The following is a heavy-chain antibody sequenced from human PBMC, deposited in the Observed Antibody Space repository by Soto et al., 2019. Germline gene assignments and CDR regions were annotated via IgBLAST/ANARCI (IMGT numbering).Heavy chain of an antibody. CDR3: AHRRPYYDSSGYPGPFDY. J-gene: IGHJ4*02. Sequence: SGPTLVNPTPTLTLTCTFSGFSLSTSGVGVGWIRQPPGKALEWLALIYWNDDKRYSPSLKSRLTITKDTSKNQVVLTMTNMDPVDTATYYCAHRRPYYDSSGYPGPFDYWGQGTLGTVSS. CDR1: GFSLSTSGVG. V-gene: IGHV2-5*01. CDR2: IYWNDDK. D-gene: IGHD3-22*01.